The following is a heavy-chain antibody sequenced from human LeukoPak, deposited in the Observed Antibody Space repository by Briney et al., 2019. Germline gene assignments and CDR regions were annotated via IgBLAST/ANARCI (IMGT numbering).Heavy chain of an antibody. CDR1: GYTFTSYG. CDR3: ARDFYGDYFGY. J-gene: IGHJ4*02. Sequence: ASVKVSCKASGYTFTSYGIIWVRQAPGQRLEWMGWISAYNGNTNYAQKLQGRVTMTTDTSTSTAYMELRSLRSDDTAVYYCARDFYGDYFGYWGQGTLVTVSS. D-gene: IGHD4-17*01. CDR2: ISAYNGNT. V-gene: IGHV1-18*01.